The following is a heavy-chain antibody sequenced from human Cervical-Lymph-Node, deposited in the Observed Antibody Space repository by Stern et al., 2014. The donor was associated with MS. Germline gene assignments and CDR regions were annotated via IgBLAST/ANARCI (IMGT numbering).Heavy chain of an antibody. V-gene: IGHV4-59*08. Sequence: VQLVESGPGLVKPSETLSLTCAVSGGSISSRYWGWIRQPPGKGLEWIGLISHSGDTKYNPSLKSRVTILLDTSKNPFSLQVTSVTAADTAVYYCARLSTAVDFWGQGTLVTVSS. CDR2: ISHSGDT. J-gene: IGHJ4*02. CDR3: ARLSTAVDF. CDR1: GGSISSRY.